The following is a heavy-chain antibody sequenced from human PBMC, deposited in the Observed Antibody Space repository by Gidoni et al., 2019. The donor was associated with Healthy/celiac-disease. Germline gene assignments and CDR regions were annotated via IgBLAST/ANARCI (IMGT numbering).Heavy chain of an antibody. V-gene: IGHV4-61*02. Sequence: QVQLQESGPGLVKPSQTLSLTCTVSGGPLSSGSYYWSWIRQPAEKGLEWIGRIYTSGSTNYNPSHKSRFTISVDTSKNQFSLKLSSVTAADTAVYYGARENRLLHYYYYGMDVWGQGTTVTVSS. CDR2: IYTSGST. CDR3: ARENRLLHYYYYGMDV. D-gene: IGHD2-15*01. CDR1: GGPLSSGSYY. J-gene: IGHJ6*02.